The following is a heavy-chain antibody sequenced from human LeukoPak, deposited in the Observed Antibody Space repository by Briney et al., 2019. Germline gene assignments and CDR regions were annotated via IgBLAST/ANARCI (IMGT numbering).Heavy chain of an antibody. CDR3: ARDRGALYYYDTTSY. D-gene: IGHD3-22*01. CDR2: IKQDGSEK. V-gene: IGHV3-7*01. J-gene: IGHJ4*02. CDR1: GFTFSSYW. Sequence: GGSLRLSCPASGFTFSSYWMSWVRQAPGKGLEWVANIKQDGSEKYYVDSVKGRFTISRDNAKNSLYLQMNSLRAEDTAVYYCARDRGALYYYDTTSYWGQGTLVTVSS.